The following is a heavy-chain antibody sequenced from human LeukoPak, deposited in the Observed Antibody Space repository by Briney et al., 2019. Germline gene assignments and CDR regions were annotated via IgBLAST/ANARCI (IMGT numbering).Heavy chain of an antibody. Sequence: GGSLRLSCAASGFILNDYAMHWVRQAPGKGLEWVSGISRDSGTIVYADSVKGRFTISRDNAEKSVYLQMNSLRVEDTGVYYCARLVGDRTIYDSWGQGTLVTVSS. CDR2: ISRDSGTI. CDR3: ARLVGDRTIYDS. V-gene: IGHV3-9*01. CDR1: GFILNDYA. D-gene: IGHD1-26*01. J-gene: IGHJ4*02.